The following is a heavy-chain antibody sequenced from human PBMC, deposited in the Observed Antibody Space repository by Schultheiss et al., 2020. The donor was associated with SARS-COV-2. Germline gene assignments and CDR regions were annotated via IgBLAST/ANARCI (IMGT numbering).Heavy chain of an antibody. CDR3: AKDLNMVRVVYMDV. D-gene: IGHD3-10*01. CDR1: GFTFSSYD. J-gene: IGHJ6*03. CDR2: IGTAGDP. V-gene: IGHV3-13*05. Sequence: GGSLRLSCAASGFTFSSYDMHWVRQATGKGLEWVSTIGTAGDPYYPGSVKGRFTISRDNSKNTLYLQMNSLRAEDTAVYYCAKDLNMVRVVYMDVWGKGTTVTVSS.